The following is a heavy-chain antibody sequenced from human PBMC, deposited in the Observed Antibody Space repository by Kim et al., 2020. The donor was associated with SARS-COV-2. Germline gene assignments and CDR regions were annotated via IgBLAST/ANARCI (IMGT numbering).Heavy chain of an antibody. CDR3: ARGETSYDFWSGYFHWFDP. D-gene: IGHD3-3*01. J-gene: IGHJ5*02. CDR2: IYYSGST. Sequence: SETLSLTCTVSGGSISSYYWSWIRQPPGKGLEWIGYIYYSGSTNYNPSLKSRVTISVDTSKNQFSLKLSSVTAADTAVYYCARGETSYDFWSGYFHWFDPWGQGTLVTVSS. CDR1: GGSISSYY. V-gene: IGHV4-59*13.